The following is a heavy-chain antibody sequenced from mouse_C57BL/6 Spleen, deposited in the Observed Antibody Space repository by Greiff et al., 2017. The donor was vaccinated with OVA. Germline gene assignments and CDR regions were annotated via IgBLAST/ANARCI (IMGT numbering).Heavy chain of an antibody. V-gene: IGHV3-6*01. CDR1: GYSITSGYY. Sequence: EVQLVESGPGLVKPSQSLSLTCSVTGYSITSGYYWNWIRQFPGNKLEWMGYISYDGSNNYNPSLKNRISITRDTSKNQFFLKLNSVTTEDTATYYCARVDYDEGDYFDYWGQGTTLTVSS. CDR3: ARVDYDEGDYFDY. D-gene: IGHD2-4*01. CDR2: ISYDGSN. J-gene: IGHJ2*01.